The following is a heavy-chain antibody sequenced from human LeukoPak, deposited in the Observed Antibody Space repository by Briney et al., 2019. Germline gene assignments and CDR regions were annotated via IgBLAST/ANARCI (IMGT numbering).Heavy chain of an antibody. CDR2: IYYSGST. J-gene: IGHJ3*02. V-gene: IGHV4-39*07. Sequence: SETLSLTCTVSGGSISSISYSWGWIRQPPGKGLEWIGSIYYSGSTYYNPSLKSRVTISVDTSKNQFSLKLNSVTAADTAVYSCARDSSYAFDIWGQGTMVTVSS. CDR3: ARDSSYAFDI. CDR1: GGSISSISYS.